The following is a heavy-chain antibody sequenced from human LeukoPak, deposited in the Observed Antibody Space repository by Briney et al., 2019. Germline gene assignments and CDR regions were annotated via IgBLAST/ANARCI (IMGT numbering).Heavy chain of an antibody. V-gene: IGHV3-13*05. CDR3: ARGSAVVGATGYYNGMDV. CDR1: GFTFSNYD. Sequence: GGSLRLSCAASGFTFSNYDIHWVRQAPGKGVEWGSGICTAGEPYYPGSVKGRFTISRENAKNSLYLQMNSLRAGDTAVYYCARGSAVVGATGYYNGMDVWGQGTTVTVSS. D-gene: IGHD1-26*01. CDR2: ICTAGEP. J-gene: IGHJ6*02.